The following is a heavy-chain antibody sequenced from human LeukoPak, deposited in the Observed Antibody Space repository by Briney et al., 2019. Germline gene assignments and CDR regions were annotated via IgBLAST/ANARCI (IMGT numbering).Heavy chain of an antibody. CDR2: ISGYNGYT. Sequence: ASVKVSCKAPGYTFTNYGISWVRQAPGQGLEWMGWISGYNGYTHYSQSLQGRVTMTTDTSTSTAYMDLRSLRSDDTAVYYCARDHGSPYSSGWYIGKNWFDPWGQGTLVTVSS. CDR3: ARDHGSPYSSGWYIGKNWFDP. V-gene: IGHV1-18*01. J-gene: IGHJ5*02. D-gene: IGHD6-19*01. CDR1: GYTFTNYG.